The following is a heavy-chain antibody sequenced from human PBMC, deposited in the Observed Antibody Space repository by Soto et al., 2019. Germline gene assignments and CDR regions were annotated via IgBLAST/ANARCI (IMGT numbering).Heavy chain of an antibody. CDR3: XXXXVGGSNKYYFEY. V-gene: IGHV3-30*03. Sequence: QVQLVESGGGVVRPGRSLRLSCVASGFTFRDYGMHWVRQAPGKGLEWVAGISHHGLKEHYADSVKGRFTISRDNSKKTVYLQLNSLRGDDTAXXXXXXXXVGGSNKYYFEYWGQGTLVTVSS. CDR2: ISHHGLKE. D-gene: IGHD1-26*01. CDR1: GFTFRDYG. J-gene: IGHJ4*02.